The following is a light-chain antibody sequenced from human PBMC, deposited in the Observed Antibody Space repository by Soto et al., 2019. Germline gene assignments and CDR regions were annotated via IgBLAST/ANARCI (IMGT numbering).Light chain of an antibody. V-gene: IGKV3-20*01. CDR1: RSVSRTY. Sequence: EIVLTQSPGTLSLSPGERATLSCRASRSVSRTYLAWYQQKPGQAPRLLIYGASDRATGTPDRFSGSGSGTDFTLTISRLEPEDSAVYYCQQFDDSVTFGQGTRLDIK. CDR3: QQFDDSVT. J-gene: IGKJ5*01. CDR2: GAS.